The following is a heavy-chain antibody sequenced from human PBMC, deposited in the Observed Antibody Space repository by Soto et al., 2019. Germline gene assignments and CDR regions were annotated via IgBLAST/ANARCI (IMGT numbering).Heavy chain of an antibody. J-gene: IGHJ4*02. CDR1: GYTFTSYD. CDR3: ARVRTYYDSSGSHDY. CDR2: INPNSGDT. Sequence: AASVKVSCKASGYTFTSYDINWVRQAPGQGLEWMGWINPNSGDTNYAQKFQGGVTMTRDMSISTAYMELRRLTSDDTAVYYCARVRTYYDSSGSHDYWGQGTLVTVSS. D-gene: IGHD3-22*01. V-gene: IGHV1-2*02.